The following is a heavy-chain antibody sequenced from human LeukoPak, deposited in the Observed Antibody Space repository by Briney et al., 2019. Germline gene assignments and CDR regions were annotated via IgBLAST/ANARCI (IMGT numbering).Heavy chain of an antibody. D-gene: IGHD6-13*01. Sequence: GGSLRLSCAASGFTFSSYSMNWVRQAPGKGLEWVSSISSSSSYIYYADSVKGRFTISRDNSKNTLYLQMNSLRAEDTAIYYCAKALSSSWARLDHWGQGTLLTVSS. CDR1: GFTFSSYS. CDR2: ISSSSSYI. V-gene: IGHV3-21*04. J-gene: IGHJ4*02. CDR3: AKALSSSWARLDH.